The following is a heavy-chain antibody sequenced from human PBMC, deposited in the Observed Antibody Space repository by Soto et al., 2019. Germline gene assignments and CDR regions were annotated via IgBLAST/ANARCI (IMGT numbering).Heavy chain of an antibody. CDR1: GYTFTSYA. CDR2: SNAGNGNT. CDR3: ASDRGLEPGVDAFDI. Sequence: QVQLVQSGAEVKKPGASVKVSCKASGYTFTSYAMHWVRQAPGQRLEWMGWSNAGNGNTKYSQKVQGRVTITRDTSASTAYMEMSSLRSEDTAVYYCASDRGLEPGVDAFDIWGQGTMVTVSS. D-gene: IGHD1-1*01. V-gene: IGHV1-3*01. J-gene: IGHJ3*02.